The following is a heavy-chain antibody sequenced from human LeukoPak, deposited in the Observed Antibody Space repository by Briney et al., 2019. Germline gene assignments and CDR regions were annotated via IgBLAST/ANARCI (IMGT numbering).Heavy chain of an antibody. Sequence: GGSLRLSCAASGFTFSSYAMNWVRQAPGKGLEYVSTISASGGSTYYADSVKGRFTISRDNSKNTLYLQMNSLRAEDTAIYYCARDPYSGSYGDSYYYYMDVWGKGTTVTISS. CDR3: ARDPYSGSYGDSYYYYMDV. CDR2: ISASGGST. D-gene: IGHD1-26*01. CDR1: GFTFSSYA. V-gene: IGHV3-23*01. J-gene: IGHJ6*03.